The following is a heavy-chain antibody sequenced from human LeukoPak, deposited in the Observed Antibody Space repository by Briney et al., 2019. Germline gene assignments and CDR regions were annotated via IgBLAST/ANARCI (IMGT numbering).Heavy chain of an antibody. Sequence: GGSLRLSCAASGFTFSSYEMNWVRQAPGKGLEWVSYISSSGSTIYYADSVKGRFTISRDNSKNSLYLQMNSLRAEDTAVYYCARALIGYYFDHWGQGTLVTVSS. CDR3: ARALIGYYFDH. D-gene: IGHD2-8*01. V-gene: IGHV3-48*03. CDR2: ISSSGSTI. J-gene: IGHJ4*02. CDR1: GFTFSSYE.